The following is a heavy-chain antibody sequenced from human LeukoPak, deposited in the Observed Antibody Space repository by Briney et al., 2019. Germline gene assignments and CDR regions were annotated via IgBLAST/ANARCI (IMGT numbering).Heavy chain of an antibody. CDR2: INGSGGGP. D-gene: IGHD3-10*01. V-gene: IGHV3-23*01. CDR3: AKGLVRGIIIIPFDS. J-gene: IGHJ4*02. Sequence: GGSRRLSCAASGFTFSNFVMSWVRQAPGKGLEWVSSINGSGGGPYFADSVKGRFSISRDNSNNTLYLHMNSLRAEDTAVYYCAKGLVRGIIIIPFDSWGQGTLVTVSS. CDR1: GFTFSNFV.